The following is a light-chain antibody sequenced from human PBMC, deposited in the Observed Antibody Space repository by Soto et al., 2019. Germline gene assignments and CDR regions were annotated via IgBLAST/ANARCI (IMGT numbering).Light chain of an antibody. CDR1: QSVSDN. V-gene: IGKV3-20*01. Sequence: EIVLTQSPGTLSLSPGERATLSCRASQSVSDNLAWYQQKPGQAPRLLIYGASIRATDIPARFSGSGSGTDFTLTISRLEPEDFAVYYCHQYESSPQTFGQGTKVDIK. J-gene: IGKJ1*01. CDR2: GAS. CDR3: HQYESSPQT.